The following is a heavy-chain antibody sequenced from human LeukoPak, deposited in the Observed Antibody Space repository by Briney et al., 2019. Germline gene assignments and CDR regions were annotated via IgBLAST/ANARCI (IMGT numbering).Heavy chain of an antibody. V-gene: IGHV3-30-3*01. Sequence: GGSLRLSCAASGFTFTDYAMSWVRQAPGKGLEWVAVISYDGSNKYYADSVKGRFTISRDNSKNTLYLQMNSLRAEDTAVYYCARPQYSGYDYNFDYWGQGTLVTVSS. CDR2: ISYDGSNK. D-gene: IGHD5-12*01. J-gene: IGHJ4*02. CDR3: ARPQYSGYDYNFDY. CDR1: GFTFTDYA.